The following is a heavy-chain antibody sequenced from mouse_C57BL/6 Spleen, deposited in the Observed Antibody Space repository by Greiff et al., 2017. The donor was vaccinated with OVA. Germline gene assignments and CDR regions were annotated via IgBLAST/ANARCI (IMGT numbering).Heavy chain of an antibody. CDR2: IYPGDGDT. CDR1: GYAFSSYW. J-gene: IGHJ2*01. D-gene: IGHD1-1*01. V-gene: IGHV1-80*01. Sequence: QVQLKESGAELVKPGASVKISCKASGYAFSSYWMNWVKQRPGKGLEWIGQIYPGDGDTNYNGKFKGKATLTADKSSSTAYMQLSSLTSEDSAVYFCARGPGGSSPYFDYWGQGTTLTVSS. CDR3: ARGPGGSSPYFDY.